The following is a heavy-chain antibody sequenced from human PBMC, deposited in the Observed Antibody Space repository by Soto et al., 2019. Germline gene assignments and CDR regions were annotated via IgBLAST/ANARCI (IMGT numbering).Heavy chain of an antibody. V-gene: IGHV3-48*03. CDR3: ARDERSYSEHDAFDI. D-gene: IGHD1-26*01. CDR1: GFTFSSYE. Sequence: GGSLRLSCAASGFTFSSYEMNWVRQAPGEGLEWVSYISSSGSTIYYADSVKGRFTISRDNAKNSLYLQMNSLRAEDTAVYYCARDERSYSEHDAFDIWGQGTMVTVSS. CDR2: ISSSGSTI. J-gene: IGHJ3*02.